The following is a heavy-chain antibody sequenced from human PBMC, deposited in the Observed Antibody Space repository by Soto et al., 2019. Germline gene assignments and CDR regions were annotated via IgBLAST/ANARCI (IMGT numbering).Heavy chain of an antibody. D-gene: IGHD6-13*01. V-gene: IGHV4-30-2*01. CDR2: IYHSGST. J-gene: IGHJ4*02. CDR3: ARVAAAGTYFDY. Sequence: SETLSLTCAFSGGSISSGGYSLSWIRQPPGKGLEWIGYIYHSGSTYYNPSLKSRVTISEDKSKNQFSLKLSSVTAADTAVYYCARVAAAGTYFDYWGQGTLVTVSS. CDR1: GGSISSGGYS.